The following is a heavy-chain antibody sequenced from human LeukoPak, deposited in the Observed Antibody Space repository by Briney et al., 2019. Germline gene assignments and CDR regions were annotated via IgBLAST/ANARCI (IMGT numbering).Heavy chain of an antibody. CDR1: GFTFSSYG. CDR3: AKGGYDQQTYYYYYGKDV. Sequence: PGRSLRLSCAASGFTFSSYGMHWVRQAPGKGLEWVAVISYDGSNKYYADSVKGRFTISRDNSKNTLYLQMNSLRAEDTAVYYCAKGGYDQQTYYYYYGKDVWGKGTTVTVSS. CDR2: ISYDGSNK. V-gene: IGHV3-30*18. J-gene: IGHJ6*04. D-gene: IGHD5-12*01.